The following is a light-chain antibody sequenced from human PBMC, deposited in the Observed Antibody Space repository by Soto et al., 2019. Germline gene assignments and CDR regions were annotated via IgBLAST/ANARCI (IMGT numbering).Light chain of an antibody. V-gene: IGKV1-9*01. CDR1: QVISTS. Sequence: DIQLTQSPSFLSPSIGESLTITCRASQVISTSLAWYQVKPGKDPXXLIYAASTLESGVPSRFSATVSGTEFTLTISSLQPDDFATYYCQQYNSYSTFGQGTKVDNK. CDR3: QQYNSYST. J-gene: IGKJ1*01. CDR2: AAS.